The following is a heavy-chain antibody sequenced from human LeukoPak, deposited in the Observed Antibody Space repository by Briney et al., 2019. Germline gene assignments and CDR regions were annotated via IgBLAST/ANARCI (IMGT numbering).Heavy chain of an antibody. D-gene: IGHD6-6*01. V-gene: IGHV3-23*01. Sequence: GGSLRLSCAASGFTFNNYAMSWVRQAPGKGPEWVSGISGSGGSTYHADSVKGRFTISRDNSKNTLYLQMNSLRAEDTAVYYCAKSLPPIAARPPFDYWGQGTLVTVSS. CDR3: AKSLPPIAARPPFDY. J-gene: IGHJ4*02. CDR1: GFTFNNYA. CDR2: ISGSGGST.